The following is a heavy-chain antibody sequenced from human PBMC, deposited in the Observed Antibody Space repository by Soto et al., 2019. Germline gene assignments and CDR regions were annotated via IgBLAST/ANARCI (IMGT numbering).Heavy chain of an antibody. J-gene: IGHJ5*02. V-gene: IGHV3-33*01. CDR2: IWSDGSKE. CDR3: ARDKGVTCLDT. Sequence: QLVESGGRVVQPGGSLRLSCAASGLPFSASGMHWVRQAPGKGLEWLAMIWSDGSKEYYADSVQGRFTISRDNSQTMVFLQMDSLRAEDTAVYYCARDKGVTCLDTWGQGNMVTVSS. D-gene: IGHD2-8*01. CDR1: GLPFSASG.